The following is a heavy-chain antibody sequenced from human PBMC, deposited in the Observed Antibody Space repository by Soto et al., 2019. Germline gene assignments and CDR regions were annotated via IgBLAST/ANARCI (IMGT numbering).Heavy chain of an antibody. D-gene: IGHD3-10*01. CDR1: GGSISSYY. CDR2: IYYSGST. CDR3: ARVGGSGSYYQEYFQH. J-gene: IGHJ1*01. V-gene: IGHV4-59*01. Sequence: SETLSLTCTVSGGSISSYYWSWIRQPPGKGLEWIGYIYYSGSTNYNPSLKSRVTISVDTSKNQFSLKLSSVTAADTAVYYCARVGGSGSYYQEYFQHWGQGTLVTVSS.